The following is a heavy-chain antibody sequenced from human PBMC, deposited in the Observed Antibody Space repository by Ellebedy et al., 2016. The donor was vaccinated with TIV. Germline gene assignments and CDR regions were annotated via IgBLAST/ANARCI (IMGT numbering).Heavy chain of an antibody. D-gene: IGHD3-9*01. CDR2: ISSSSSTI. J-gene: IGHJ6*02. CDR3: ARDRPILTGPYYYYGMDV. Sequence: GESLKISXAASGFTFSSYSMNWVRQAPGKGLEWVSYISSSSSTIYYADSVKGRFTISRDNAKNSLYLQMNSLRAEDTAVYYCARDRPILTGPYYYYGMDVWGQGTTVTVSS. CDR1: GFTFSSYS. V-gene: IGHV3-48*04.